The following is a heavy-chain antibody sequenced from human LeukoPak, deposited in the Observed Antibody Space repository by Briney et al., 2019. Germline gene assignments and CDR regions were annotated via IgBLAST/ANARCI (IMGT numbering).Heavy chain of an antibody. CDR2: ISGSGGST. CDR1: GFTFSSYA. CDR3: ASRGAYYGPFDY. J-gene: IGHJ4*02. Sequence: GGSLRLSCAASGFTFSSYAMSWVRQAPEKGLEWVSAISGSGGSTYYADSVKGRFTISRDNSKNTLYLQMNSLRAEDTAVYYCASRGAYYGPFDYWGQGTLVTVSS. D-gene: IGHD3-10*01. V-gene: IGHV3-23*01.